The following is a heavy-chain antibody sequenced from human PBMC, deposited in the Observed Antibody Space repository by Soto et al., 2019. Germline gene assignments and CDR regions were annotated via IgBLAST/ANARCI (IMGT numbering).Heavy chain of an antibody. D-gene: IGHD2-15*01. CDR3: ARDDGYCAGVSCYLVSFQH. CDR1: GFTFSSYS. Sequence: HPGGSLRLSCAASGFTFSSYSMNWVRQAPGKGLEWITYISGSSGTIYYADSVKGRFTISRDNAKNSLYVQMTSLRAEDTAVYYCARDDGYCAGVSCYLVSFQHWGQGTLVTVSS. CDR2: ISGSSGTI. J-gene: IGHJ1*01. V-gene: IGHV3-48*01.